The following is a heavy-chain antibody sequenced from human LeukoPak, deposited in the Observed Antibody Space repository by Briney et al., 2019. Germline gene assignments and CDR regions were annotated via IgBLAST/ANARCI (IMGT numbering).Heavy chain of an antibody. V-gene: IGHV4-34*01. CDR2: INHSGST. CDR1: GGSFSGYY. Sequence: SETLSLTCAVYGGSFSGYYWSWIRQPPGKGLEWIREINHSGSTNYNPSLKSRVTISVDTSKNQFSLKLSSVTAADTAVYYCARHHAYDYVWGSYPRGAFDIWGQGTMVTVSS. CDR3: ARHHAYDYVWGSYPRGAFDI. D-gene: IGHD3-16*01. J-gene: IGHJ3*02.